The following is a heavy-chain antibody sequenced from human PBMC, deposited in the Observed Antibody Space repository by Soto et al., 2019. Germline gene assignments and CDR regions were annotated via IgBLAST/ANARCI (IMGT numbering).Heavy chain of an antibody. CDR2: VYYSGSP. J-gene: IGHJ1*01. CDR3: AKNRGHYDFFSRAWHGCFGH. D-gene: IGHD3-3*01. Sequence: SETLSLTCSVSGTSVSNYYWSWIRQPPGKGREWIGQVYYSGSPNCNPSLNCRVTMSLDTTTKQVSLNPSTGASADTATYXCAKNRGHYDFFSRAWHGCFGHWAQGTLVTVS. V-gene: IGHV4-59*02. CDR1: GTSVSNYY.